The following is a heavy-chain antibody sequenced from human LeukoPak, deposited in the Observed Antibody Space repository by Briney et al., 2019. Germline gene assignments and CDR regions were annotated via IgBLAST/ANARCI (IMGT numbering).Heavy chain of an antibody. CDR2: IYTSGST. CDR3: AREGGRDTAMVTREYYFDY. J-gene: IGHJ4*02. CDR1: GGSISSYY. Sequence: SETLSLTCTVSGGSISSYYWSWIRQPAGKGLEWIGRIYTSGSTNYNPSLKSRVTMSVDTSKNQFSLKLSSVTAADTAVYYCAREGGRDTAMVTREYYFDYWGQGTLVTVSS. V-gene: IGHV4-4*07. D-gene: IGHD5-18*01.